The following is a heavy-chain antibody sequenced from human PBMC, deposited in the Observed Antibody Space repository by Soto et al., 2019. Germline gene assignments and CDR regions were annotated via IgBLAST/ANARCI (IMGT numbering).Heavy chain of an antibody. D-gene: IGHD3-10*01. CDR3: ARVPGP. Sequence: QLQLQESGSGLEKPSQTLSLTCAVSGGSINSGGYSWSWIRQPPGKGLEWIGYIYHSGSTYYNPSLKSRVTISVDRSKNQFSLKLTSVTAADTAVYYCARVPGPWGQGTLVTVSS. J-gene: IGHJ5*02. CDR2: IYHSGST. CDR1: GGSINSGGYS. V-gene: IGHV4-30-2*01.